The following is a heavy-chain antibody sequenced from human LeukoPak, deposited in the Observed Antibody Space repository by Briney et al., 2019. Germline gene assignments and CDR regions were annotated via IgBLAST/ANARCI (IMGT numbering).Heavy chain of an antibody. CDR2: IIPMFGTA. Sequence: SVKVSCKASGGTFSSYAISWVRQAPGQGLEWMGGIIPMFGTANYAQKFQGRVTITTDESTSTAYMELSSLRSEDTAVYYCARFDNSNFGYQLLFGWFDPWGQGTLATVSS. CDR1: GGTFSSYA. D-gene: IGHD2-2*01. J-gene: IGHJ5*02. V-gene: IGHV1-69*05. CDR3: ARFDNSNFGYQLLFGWFDP.